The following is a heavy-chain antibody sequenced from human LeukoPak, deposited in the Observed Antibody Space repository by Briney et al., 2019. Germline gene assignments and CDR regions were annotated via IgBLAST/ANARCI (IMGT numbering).Heavy chain of an antibody. CDR3: ARGVAVAGNAPYYYYYYMDV. CDR1: GGTFSSYA. D-gene: IGHD6-19*01. V-gene: IGHV1-69*05. Sequence: ASVKVSCKASGGTFSSYAISRVRQAPGQGLEWMGSIIPIFGTANYAKKFPGRVTITTDESTSTAYMELSSLRSEDTAVYYCARGVAVAGNAPYYYYYYMDVWGKGTTVTVSS. J-gene: IGHJ6*03. CDR2: IIPIFGTA.